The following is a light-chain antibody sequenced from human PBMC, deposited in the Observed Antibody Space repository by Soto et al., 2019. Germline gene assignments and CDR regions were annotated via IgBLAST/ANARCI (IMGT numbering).Light chain of an antibody. J-gene: IGKJ2*01. CDR3: QQYNTCPPYT. V-gene: IGKV3-15*01. CDR2: GAS. Sequence: EIVMTQSPATLSVSPGERATLSCRASQSVSSNLAWYQQKPGQAPRLLIYGASTRATGIPARFSGSGSGTEFTLIISSLQSEDFEVYYCQQYNTCPPYTFGPGTKLELK. CDR1: QSVSSN.